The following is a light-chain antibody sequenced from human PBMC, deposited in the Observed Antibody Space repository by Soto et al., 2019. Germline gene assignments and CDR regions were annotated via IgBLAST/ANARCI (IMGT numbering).Light chain of an antibody. CDR1: SSDIGSYDL. V-gene: IGLV2-23*01. Sequence: QSALTQPASVSGPLGQSIVISCTGSSSDIGSYDLVSWYQQYPGKAPKVVIFEGTKRPSGVSNRFSGSKSGNTASLTISGLLTEDEADYYCCSYAGSRTYVFGAGTKLTV. CDR2: EGT. CDR3: CSYAGSRTYV. J-gene: IGLJ1*01.